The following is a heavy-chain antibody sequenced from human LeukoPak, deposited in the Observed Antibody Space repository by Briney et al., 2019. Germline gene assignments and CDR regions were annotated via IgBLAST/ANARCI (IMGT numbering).Heavy chain of an antibody. CDR1: GFTFSSYG. V-gene: IGHV3-30*18. CDR3: AKDPDYYDSSGYNY. Sequence: GGSLRLSCAASGFTFSSYGVHWVRQAPGKGLEWVAVISYDGSNKYYADSVKGRFTISRDNSKNTLYLQMNSLRAEDTAVYYCAKDPDYYDSSGYNYWGQGTLVTVSS. D-gene: IGHD3-22*01. CDR2: ISYDGSNK. J-gene: IGHJ4*02.